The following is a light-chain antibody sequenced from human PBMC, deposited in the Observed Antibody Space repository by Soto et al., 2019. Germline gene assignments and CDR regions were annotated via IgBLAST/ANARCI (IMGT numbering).Light chain of an antibody. V-gene: IGKV1-39*01. CDR3: QQSYSTPPT. Sequence: DIQMTQSPSSLSASVGDRVTITLRASQSISSYLNWYQQKPGKAPKLLIYAASSLQSGVPSRFSGSGSGTDFTLTISSLQPEDFATYYCQQSYSTPPTFGQGTKV. CDR1: QSISSY. J-gene: IGKJ1*01. CDR2: AAS.